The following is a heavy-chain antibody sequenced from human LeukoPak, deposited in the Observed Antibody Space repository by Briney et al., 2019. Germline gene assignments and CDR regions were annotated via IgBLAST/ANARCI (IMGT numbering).Heavy chain of an antibody. V-gene: IGHV3-53*01. Sequence: GGSLRLSCAASGFTVSSNYMSWVRQAPGKGLKGVSVIYSGGSTYYADSVKGRFTISRDNSKNTLYLQMNSLRAEDTAVYYCARTPSGYSLADFDYWGQGTLVTVSS. CDR1: GFTVSSNY. D-gene: IGHD5-18*01. J-gene: IGHJ4*02. CDR3: ARTPSGYSLADFDY. CDR2: IYSGGST.